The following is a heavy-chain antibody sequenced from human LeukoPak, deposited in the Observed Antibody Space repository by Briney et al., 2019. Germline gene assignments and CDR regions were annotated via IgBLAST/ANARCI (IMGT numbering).Heavy chain of an antibody. V-gene: IGHV3-30*19. Sequence: GRSLRLSCAASGFTFSSYGMHWVRQAPGKGLEWVAVIWYDGSNKYYADSVKGRFTISRDNSKNTLYLQMNSLRAEDTAVYYCARDRVATIVATILTFDYWGQGTLVTVSS. CDR2: IWYDGSNK. CDR1: GFTFSSYG. D-gene: IGHD5-12*01. CDR3: ARDRVATIVATILTFDY. J-gene: IGHJ4*02.